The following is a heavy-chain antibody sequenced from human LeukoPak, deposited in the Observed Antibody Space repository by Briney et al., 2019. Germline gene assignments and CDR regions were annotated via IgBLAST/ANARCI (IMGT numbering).Heavy chain of an antibody. J-gene: IGHJ6*03. D-gene: IGHD3-22*01. CDR2: IYTSGST. CDR3: TRGSIAYYYMDV. CDR1: GGSISSGSYY. Sequence: PSETLSLTCTVSGGSISSGSYYWSWIRQPAGKGLEWIGRIYTSGSTNYNPSLKSRVTISVDTSKNQFSLKLSSVTAADTAVYYCTRGSIAYYYMDVWGKGTTVTISS. V-gene: IGHV4-61*02.